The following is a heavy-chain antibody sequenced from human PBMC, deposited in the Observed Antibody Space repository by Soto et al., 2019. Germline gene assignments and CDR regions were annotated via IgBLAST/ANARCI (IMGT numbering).Heavy chain of an antibody. CDR3: ASPGYSYGYGADSSGYYPFDY. CDR2: IYYSGST. V-gene: IGHV4-39*01. Sequence: SETLSLTCTVSGGSISSSSYYWGWIRQPPGKGLEWIGSIYYSGSTYYNPSLKSRVTISVDTSKNQFSLKLSSVTAADTAVYYCASPGYSYGYGADSSGYYPFDYWGQGTLVTVSS. J-gene: IGHJ4*02. D-gene: IGHD3-22*01. CDR1: GGSISSSSYY.